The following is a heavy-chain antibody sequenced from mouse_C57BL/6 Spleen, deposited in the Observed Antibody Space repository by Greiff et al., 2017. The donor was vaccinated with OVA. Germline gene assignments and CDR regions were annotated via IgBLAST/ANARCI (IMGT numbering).Heavy chain of an antibody. J-gene: IGHJ4*01. CDR3: TTGLLVRPHYAMDD. CDR1: GFNIKDYY. CDR2: IDPEDGDT. V-gene: IGHV14-1*01. Sequence: VQLQQSGAELVRPGASVKLSCTASGFNIKDYYMHWVKQRPEQGLEWIGRIDPEDGDTEYAPKFQGKATMTADTSSNTAYLQLSSLTSEDTAVYYGTTGLLVRPHYAMDDWGQGTSVTVSS. D-gene: IGHD2-14*01.